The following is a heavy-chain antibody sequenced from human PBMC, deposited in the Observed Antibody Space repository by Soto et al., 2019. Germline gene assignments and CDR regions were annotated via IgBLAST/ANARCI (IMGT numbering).Heavy chain of an antibody. CDR1: GYTFTSYG. J-gene: IGHJ6*02. D-gene: IGHD2-15*01. V-gene: IGHV1-18*01. Sequence: ASVKVSCKASGYTFTSYGISWVRQAPGQGLEWMGWISAYNGNTNYAQKLQGRVTMTTDTSTSTAYMELRSLRSDDTAVYYCARANQVGLLPDYYGMDVWGQGTTVTVSS. CDR3: ARANQVGLLPDYYGMDV. CDR2: ISAYNGNT.